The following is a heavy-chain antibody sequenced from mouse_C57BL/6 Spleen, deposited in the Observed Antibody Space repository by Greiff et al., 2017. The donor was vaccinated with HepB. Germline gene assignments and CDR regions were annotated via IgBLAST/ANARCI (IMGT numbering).Heavy chain of an antibody. Sequence: EVQVVESGGGLVKPGGSLKLSCAASGFTFSSYAMSWVRQTPEKRLEWVATISDGGSYTYYPDNVKGRFTISRDNAKNNLYLQMSHLKSEDTAMYYCARVYYREGDAMDYWGQGTSVTVSS. D-gene: IGHD2-12*01. CDR2: ISDGGSYT. J-gene: IGHJ4*01. V-gene: IGHV5-4*01. CDR3: ARVYYREGDAMDY. CDR1: GFTFSSYA.